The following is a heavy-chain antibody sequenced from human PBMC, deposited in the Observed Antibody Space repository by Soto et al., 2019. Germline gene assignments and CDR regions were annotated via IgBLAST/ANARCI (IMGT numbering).Heavy chain of an antibody. CDR2: IYSGGST. V-gene: IGHV3-66*01. CDR3: ARDQAVVAASGDDAFDI. J-gene: IGHJ3*02. CDR1: GSTVSSNY. Sequence: GGSLRLSCAASGSTVSSNYMSWVRQAPGKGLEWVSVIYSGGSTYYADSVKGRFTISRDNSKNTLYLQMNSLRAEDTAVYYCARDQAVVAASGDDAFDIWGQGTMVTVSS. D-gene: IGHD2-15*01.